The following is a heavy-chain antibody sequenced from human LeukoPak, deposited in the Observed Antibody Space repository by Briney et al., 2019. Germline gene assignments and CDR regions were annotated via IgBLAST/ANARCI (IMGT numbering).Heavy chain of an antibody. J-gene: IGHJ3*02. Sequence: SETLSLTCTVSGGSISSYYWSWIRQSPGEGLEWIGYIYYSGSTNYNPSLKSRVTISVDTSKNQFSLKLSSVTTADTAVYYCARLHRGEEAFDIWGQGTMVTVSS. CDR3: ARLHRGEEAFDI. CDR1: GGSISSYY. CDR2: IYYSGST. V-gene: IGHV4-59*01.